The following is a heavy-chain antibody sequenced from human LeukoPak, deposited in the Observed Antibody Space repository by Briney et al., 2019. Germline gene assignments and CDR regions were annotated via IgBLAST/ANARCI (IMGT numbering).Heavy chain of an antibody. Sequence: ASVKVSCKASGYTFTSYGISWVRQAPGQGLEWMGWISAYNGNTNYAQKLQGRVTMTTDTSTSTAYMELRSLRSDDTAVYYCARGPYYDFWSGYNYYYYYYMDVWGKGTTVTVSS. V-gene: IGHV1-18*01. CDR1: GYTFTSYG. CDR2: ISAYNGNT. CDR3: ARGPYYDFWSGYNYYYYYYMDV. D-gene: IGHD3-3*01. J-gene: IGHJ6*03.